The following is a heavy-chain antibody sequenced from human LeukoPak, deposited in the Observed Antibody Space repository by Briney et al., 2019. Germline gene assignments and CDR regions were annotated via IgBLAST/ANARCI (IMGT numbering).Heavy chain of an antibody. D-gene: IGHD2-15*01. V-gene: IGHV3-33*08. Sequence: GGSLRLSCAASGFTFSSYSMNWVRPAPGKGLEWVAVIWHDGKNKYYADSVKGRFTISRDNSKNTLYLQMDSLRAEDTAVYYCARDRGSNDPIDYWGQGTLVTVSS. CDR2: IWHDGKNK. CDR3: ARDRGSNDPIDY. CDR1: GFTFSSYS. J-gene: IGHJ4*02.